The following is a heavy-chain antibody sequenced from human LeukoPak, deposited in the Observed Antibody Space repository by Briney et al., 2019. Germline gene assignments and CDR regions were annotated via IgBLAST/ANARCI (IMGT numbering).Heavy chain of an antibody. CDR1: GGSFSGYY. D-gene: IGHD3-3*01. CDR2: INHSGST. J-gene: IGHJ4*02. CDR3: ARGGLYDFWSGYYNIFDY. V-gene: IGHV4-34*01. Sequence: SETLSLTCAVYGGSFSGYYWSWIRQPPGKGLEWIGEINHSGSTNYNPSLKSRVTISVDTSKNQFSLKLSSVTAADTAVYYCARGGLYDFWSGYYNIFDYWGQGTLVTVSS.